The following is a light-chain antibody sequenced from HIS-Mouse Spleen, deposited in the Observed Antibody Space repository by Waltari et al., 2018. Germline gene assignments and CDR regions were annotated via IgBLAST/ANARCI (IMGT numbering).Light chain of an antibody. J-gene: IGLJ1*01. CDR2: EGS. V-gene: IGLV2-23*01. CDR1: SRDVGSYNL. CDR3: CSYAGSNTYV. Sequence: QSALTQPASVSGSPGQSITIPCTGTSRDVGSYNLVSWYQQHPGKAPKLMIYEGSKRPSGVSNRFSGSKSGNTASLTISGLQAEDEADYYCCSYAGSNTYVFGTGTKVTVL.